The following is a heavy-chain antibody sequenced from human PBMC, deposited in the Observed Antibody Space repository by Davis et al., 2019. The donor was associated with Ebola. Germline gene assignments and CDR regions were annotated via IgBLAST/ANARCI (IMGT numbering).Heavy chain of an antibody. D-gene: IGHD3-22*01. Sequence: GESLKISCAASGFTFSSYAMSWVRQAPGKGLEWVSAISGSGGSTYYADSVKGRFTISRDNSKNTLYLQMNSLRAEDTAVYYCASQYYYDSSGYPDAFDIWGQGTMVTVSS. J-gene: IGHJ3*02. V-gene: IGHV3-23*01. CDR3: ASQYYYDSSGYPDAFDI. CDR2: ISGSGGST. CDR1: GFTFSSYA.